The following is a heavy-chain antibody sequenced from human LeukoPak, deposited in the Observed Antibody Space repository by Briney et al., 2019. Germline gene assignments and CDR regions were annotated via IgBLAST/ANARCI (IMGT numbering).Heavy chain of an antibody. CDR3: TTGGRRYFDWLNY. CDR1: GFTFSNAW. CDR2: IKSKTDGGTT. V-gene: IGHV3-15*01. Sequence: GGSLRLSCAASGFTFSNAWMSWVRQAPGKGLEXVXRIKSKTDGGTTDYAAPVKGRFTISRDDSKNTLYLQMNSLKTEDTAVYYCTTGGRRYFDWLNYWGQGTLVTVSS. J-gene: IGHJ4*02. D-gene: IGHD3-9*01.